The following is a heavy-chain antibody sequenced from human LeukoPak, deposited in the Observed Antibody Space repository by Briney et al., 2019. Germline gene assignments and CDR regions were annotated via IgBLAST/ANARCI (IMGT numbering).Heavy chain of an antibody. V-gene: IGHV3-7*05. CDR1: GFIFSSYD. Sequence: GGSLRLSCAASGFIFSSYDMTWVRQAPGKGLEWVTNIKQDGSEKYYVDSVKGRFTISRDNAKNSLYLQMNSLRADDTAVYYCTATMVRGVNSFYYFDYWGQGTLVTVSS. J-gene: IGHJ4*02. D-gene: IGHD3-10*01. CDR2: IKQDGSEK. CDR3: TATMVRGVNSFYYFDY.